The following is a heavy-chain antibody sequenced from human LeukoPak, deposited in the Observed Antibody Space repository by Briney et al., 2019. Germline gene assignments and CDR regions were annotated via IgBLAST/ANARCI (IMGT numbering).Heavy chain of an antibody. D-gene: IGHD6-13*01. Sequence: AASVKGSCKASGGIFSSYAISWVRQAPGQGLEGMGGIILICGISNYAQRFQGGVTITADKSTSTAYMELSNLRSEDTAMYYCATDRIAAAGRKPYAIDVWGQGTTVTVSS. CDR3: ATDRIAAAGRKPYAIDV. V-gene: IGHV1-69*10. J-gene: IGHJ6*02. CDR2: IILICGIS. CDR1: GGIFSSYA.